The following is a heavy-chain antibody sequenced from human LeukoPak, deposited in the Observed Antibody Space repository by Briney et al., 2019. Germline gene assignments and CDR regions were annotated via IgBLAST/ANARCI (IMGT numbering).Heavy chain of an antibody. D-gene: IGHD1-7*01. J-gene: IGHJ6*03. CDR2: VQPGGST. Sequence: SETLSLTCTVSGASMSGLSWSWIRQAPGKGLEWIGFVQPGGSTNYNPSLQSRVSISLDTSKNQFSLTLRSVTAADTAVYFCAREKWELLGEFSYYLDLWGKGTTVTVSS. V-gene: IGHV4-59*11. CDR3: AREKWELLGEFSYYLDL. CDR1: GASMSGLS.